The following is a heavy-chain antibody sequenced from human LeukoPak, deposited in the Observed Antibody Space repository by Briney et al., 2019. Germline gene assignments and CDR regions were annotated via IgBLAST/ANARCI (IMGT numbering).Heavy chain of an antibody. CDR3: ARGLTVYYFDY. Sequence: SETLSLTCTVSGGSISSDFWSWIRQPAGKGLEWIGRIYTSGSPNYNPSLKSRVTMSVDTSKNQFSLKMSSVTAADTAVYYCARGLTVYYFDYWGQGTLVTVSS. CDR1: GGSISSDF. J-gene: IGHJ4*02. D-gene: IGHD4-17*01. CDR2: IYTSGSP. V-gene: IGHV4-4*07.